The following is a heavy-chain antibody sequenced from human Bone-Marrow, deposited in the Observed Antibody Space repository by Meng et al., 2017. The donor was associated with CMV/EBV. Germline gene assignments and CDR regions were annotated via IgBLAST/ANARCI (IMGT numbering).Heavy chain of an antibody. Sequence: SLKISCAASGFTFDDYAMHWVRQAPGKGLEWVSGISWNSGSIGYADSVKGRFTISRDNAKNSLYLQMNSLRAEDTALYYCAKDTAAPAYGAFDIWGQGTMVTVSS. V-gene: IGHV3-9*01. J-gene: IGHJ3*02. CDR2: ISWNSGSI. CDR3: AKDTAAPAYGAFDI. CDR1: GFTFDDYA. D-gene: IGHD2-2*01.